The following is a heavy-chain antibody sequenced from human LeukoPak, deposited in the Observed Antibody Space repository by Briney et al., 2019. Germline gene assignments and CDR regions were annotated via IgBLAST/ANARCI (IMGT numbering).Heavy chain of an antibody. J-gene: IGHJ4*02. D-gene: IGHD2-21*02. V-gene: IGHV3-49*04. CDR3: TRAVAYCGGDCHYYFDY. CDR2: IRSKAYGGTT. Sequence: GGSLRLSCTASGFTFGDYAMSWVRQAPGKGLEWVGFIRSKAYGGTTEYAASVKGRFTISRDDSKSIAYLQMNSLKTEDTAVYYCTRAVAYCGGDCHYYFDYWGQGTLVTVSS. CDR1: GFTFGDYA.